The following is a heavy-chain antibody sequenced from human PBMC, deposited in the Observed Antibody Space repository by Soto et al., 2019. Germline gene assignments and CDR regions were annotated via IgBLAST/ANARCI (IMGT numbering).Heavy chain of an antibody. V-gene: IGHV1-3*01. CDR3: ARFEYSHTFKRKAGMAV. CDR1: GYTFTSYA. J-gene: IGHJ6*02. CDR2: INAGNGNT. D-gene: IGHD6-6*01. Sequence: ASVKVSCKASGYTFTSYAMHWVRQAPGQRLEWMGWINAGNGNTKYSQKFQGRVTITRDTSASTAYMELSSLRSEDTAVYYCARFEYSHTFKRKAGMAVWGQGTTVTVSS.